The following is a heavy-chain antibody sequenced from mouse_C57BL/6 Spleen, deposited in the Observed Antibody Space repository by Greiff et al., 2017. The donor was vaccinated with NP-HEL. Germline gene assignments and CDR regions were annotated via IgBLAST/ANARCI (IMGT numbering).Heavy chain of an antibody. CDR2: IYPGGGYT. CDR1: GYTFTDYW. D-gene: IGHD2-2*01. CDR3: AREAMVTTWYFDY. Sequence: VQLQQSGAELVRPGTSVKMSCKASGYTFTDYWIGWAKQRPGHGLEWIGDIYPGGGYTNYNEKFKGKATLTADKSSSTAYIQFSSLTSEDSAIYYCAREAMVTTWYFDYWGQGTTLTVSS. J-gene: IGHJ2*01. V-gene: IGHV1-63*01.